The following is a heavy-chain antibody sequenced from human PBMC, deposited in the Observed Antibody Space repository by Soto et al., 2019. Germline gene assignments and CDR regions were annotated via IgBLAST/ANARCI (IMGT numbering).Heavy chain of an antibody. CDR1: GFTFSSYA. CDR2: ISYDGSNK. D-gene: IGHD5-18*01. V-gene: IGHV3-30-3*01. Sequence: QVQLVESGGGVVQPGRSLRLSCAASGFTFSSYAMHWVRQAPGKGLEWVAVISYDGSNKYYADSVKGRFTISRDNSKNTLYLQMNSLRAEDTAVYSCARERYDAFDIWGQGTMVTVSS. J-gene: IGHJ3*02. CDR3: ARERYDAFDI.